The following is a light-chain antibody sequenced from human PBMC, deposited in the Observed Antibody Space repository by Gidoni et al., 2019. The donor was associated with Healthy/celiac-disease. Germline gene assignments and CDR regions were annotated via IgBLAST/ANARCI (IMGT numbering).Light chain of an antibody. CDR3: NPRDSSGNHL. J-gene: IGLJ2*01. Sequence: SSELTQDPAVSVALGQTVRITCQGDSLRSYYASWYQQKPGQAPVLVIYGKNNRPSGIPDRFSGSSSGNTASSTITGAQAEDEADYYCNPRDSSGNHLFGGGTKLTVL. CDR2: GKN. CDR1: SLRSYY. V-gene: IGLV3-19*01.